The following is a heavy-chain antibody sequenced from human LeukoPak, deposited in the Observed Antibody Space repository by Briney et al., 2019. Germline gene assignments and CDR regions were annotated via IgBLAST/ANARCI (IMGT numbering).Heavy chain of an antibody. CDR2: ISGSGGST. Sequence: GGSLRLSCAASGFTFSSYAMSWVRQAPGKGLEWVSAISGSGGSTYYADSVKGRFTISRDNSKNTLYLQMNSLRAEDTAVYYCAKSRWPGYDFWTFNWYFDLWGRGTLVTVSS. V-gene: IGHV3-23*01. J-gene: IGHJ2*01. CDR3: AKSRWPGYDFWTFNWYFDL. CDR1: GFTFSSYA. D-gene: IGHD3-3*01.